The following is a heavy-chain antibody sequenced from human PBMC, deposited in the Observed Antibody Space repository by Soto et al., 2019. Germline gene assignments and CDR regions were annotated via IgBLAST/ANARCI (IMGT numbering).Heavy chain of an antibody. CDR2: FNTYNGNT. CDR1: GYTFSSYG. V-gene: IGHV1-18*01. J-gene: IGHJ4*02. CDR3: ARERGGYSYGDY. Sequence: QVQLVQSGAEVKKPGASVKVSCKASGYTFSSYGITWVRQAPGQRLEWMGWFNTYNGNTNYAQKFQGRVTMTTDTSTSTAYMELRSLRSEDTAVDYCARERGGYSYGDYWGQGALVTVSS. D-gene: IGHD5-18*01.